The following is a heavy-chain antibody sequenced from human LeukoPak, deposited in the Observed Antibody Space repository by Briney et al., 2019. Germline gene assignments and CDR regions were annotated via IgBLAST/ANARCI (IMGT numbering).Heavy chain of an antibody. V-gene: IGHV4-59*01. D-gene: IGHD3-10*01. CDR3: ARSELLWFGGVHSVFDY. CDR1: GGSISSYY. Sequence: SETLSLTCTVSGGSISSYYWSWIRQPPGKGLEWIGYIYYSGSTNYNPSLKSRVTISLDTSKNQFSLKLSSVTAADTAVYYCARSELLWFGGVHSVFDYWGQGTLVTVSS. CDR2: IYYSGST. J-gene: IGHJ4*02.